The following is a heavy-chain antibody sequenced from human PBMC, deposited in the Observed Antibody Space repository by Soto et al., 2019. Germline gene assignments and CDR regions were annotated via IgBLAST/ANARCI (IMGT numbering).Heavy chain of an antibody. CDR2: IIPVLGAA. CDR1: GGTLNSYT. CDR3: ARSSVAAAGTLGN. V-gene: IGHV1-69*08. D-gene: IGHD6-13*01. Sequence: GASVKVSCKASGGTLNSYTINWVRQAPGHGPEWLGRIIPVLGAANYAQTFQGRVTITADKSTSTVYMELTSLRSEDTAVYYCARSSVAAAGTLGNWGPGTLVTVSS. J-gene: IGHJ4*02.